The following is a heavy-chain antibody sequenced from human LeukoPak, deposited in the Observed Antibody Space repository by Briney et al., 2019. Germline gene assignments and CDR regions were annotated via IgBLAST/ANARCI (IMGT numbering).Heavy chain of an antibody. CDR1: GFTFDDYA. D-gene: IGHD2-2*01. V-gene: IGHV3-9*01. CDR3: AKCDCSSTSCPADY. CDR2: ISWNSGSI. J-gene: IGHJ4*02. Sequence: GRSLRLSCAASGFTFDDYAMHWVRQAPGKGLEWVSGISWNSGSIGYADSVKGRFTISRDNAKNSLYLQMNSLRAEDTALYYCAKCDCSSTSCPADYWGQGTLVTVSS.